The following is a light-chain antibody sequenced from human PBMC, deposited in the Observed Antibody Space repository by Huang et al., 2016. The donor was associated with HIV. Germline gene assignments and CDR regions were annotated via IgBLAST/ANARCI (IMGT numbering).Light chain of an antibody. Sequence: DIVMTQSPRSLPVTPGEPASISCRSSQSLLHSNGYNYLDWYLQKPGQSPQLLIYLGSNRASGVPDRFSGSGSGTDVTLKISRVEAEDVGVYYCMQSLQTWTFGQGTKVEIK. J-gene: IGKJ1*01. CDR1: QSLLHSNGYNY. CDR3: MQSLQTWT. V-gene: IGKV2-28*01. CDR2: LGS.